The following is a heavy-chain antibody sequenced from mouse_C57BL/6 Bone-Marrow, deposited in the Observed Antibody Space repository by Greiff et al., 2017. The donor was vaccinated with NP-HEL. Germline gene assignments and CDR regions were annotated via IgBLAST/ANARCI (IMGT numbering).Heavy chain of an antibody. J-gene: IGHJ1*03. D-gene: IGHD2-3*01. V-gene: IGHV1-82*01. CDR2: IYPGDGDT. CDR3: ARGDGPRWYFDV. CDR1: GYAFSSSW. Sequence: QVQLQQSGPELVKPGASVKISCKASGYAFSSSWMNWVKQRPGKGLEWIGRIYPGDGDTNYNGKFKGKATLTADKSSSTAYMQLSSLTSEDSAVYCCARGDGPRWYFDVWGTGTTVTVSS.